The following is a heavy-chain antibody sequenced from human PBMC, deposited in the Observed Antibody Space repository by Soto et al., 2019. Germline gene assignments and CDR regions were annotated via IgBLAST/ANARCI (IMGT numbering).Heavy chain of an antibody. V-gene: IGHV4-59*08. J-gene: IGHJ6*02. D-gene: IGHD6-19*01. CDR3: GSSSLYGMDV. CDR1: GDSISSSY. CDR2: IYYSGNT. Sequence: SENLSLTCTVSGDSISSSYWSWIRQPPGKGLEWIGYIYYSGNTYYNPSLKSRRIIARDTSKNQFSLKVCAVTSANTAVYYCGSSSLYGMDVWGQGTTVTVAS.